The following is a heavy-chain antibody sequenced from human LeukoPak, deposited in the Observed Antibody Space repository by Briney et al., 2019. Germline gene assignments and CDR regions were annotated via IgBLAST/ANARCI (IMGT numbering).Heavy chain of an antibody. D-gene: IGHD6-13*01. V-gene: IGHV1-8*01. CDR1: GYTFTSYD. CDR3: ARLISGSWFLDY. J-gene: IGHJ4*02. Sequence: GASVKVSCKASGYTFTSYDINWVRQATGQGLEWMGWMNPNSGNTGYAQKFQGRVTMTRNTSISTAYMELSSLRSEDTAVYYCARLISGSWFLDYWGQGTLVTVSS. CDR2: MNPNSGNT.